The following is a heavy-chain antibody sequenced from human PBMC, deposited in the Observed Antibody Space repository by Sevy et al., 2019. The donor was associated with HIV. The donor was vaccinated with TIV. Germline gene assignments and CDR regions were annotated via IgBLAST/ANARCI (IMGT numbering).Heavy chain of an antibody. D-gene: IGHD3-22*01. V-gene: IGHV3-15*01. J-gene: IGHJ4*02. CDR3: IRSDTSGTFDY. CDR1: GFSFNYSW. Sequence: GGSLRLSCAASGFSFNYSWMNWVRQAPGKGLEWLGRIKSKADGETTDYAAPVKGRFTISRDDPKNSLFLQMNSLKTEDTAVYYCIRSDTSGTFDYWGQGTLVTVSS. CDR2: IKSKADGETT.